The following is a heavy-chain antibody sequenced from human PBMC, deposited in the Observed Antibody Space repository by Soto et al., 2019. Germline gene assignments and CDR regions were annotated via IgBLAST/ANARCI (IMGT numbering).Heavy chain of an antibody. D-gene: IGHD6-13*01. CDR2: IYYSGST. CDR3: ARRGSSSWYGY. V-gene: IGHV4-39*01. Sequence: QLQLQESGPGLVKPSETLSLTCTVSGGSISSSSYYWGWIRQPPGKGLEGIGSIYYSGSTYYNPSPKRRVTISVDTSKNQFSLKLSSVTAADTAVYYCARRGSSSWYGYWGQGTLVTVSS. CDR1: GGSISSSSYY. J-gene: IGHJ4*02.